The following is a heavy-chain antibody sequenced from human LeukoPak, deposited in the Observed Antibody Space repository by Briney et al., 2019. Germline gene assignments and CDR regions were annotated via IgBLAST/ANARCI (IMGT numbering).Heavy chain of an antibody. V-gene: IGHV4-39*01. Sequence: PSETLSLTCTVSGGSISSSSYYWGWIRQPPGKGLEWIGSIYYSGSTYYNPSLKSRVTISVDTSKNQFSLKLSSVTAADTAVYYCARHLIEVAATLSNWFDPWGQGTLVTVSS. CDR3: ARHLIEVAATLSNWFDP. D-gene: IGHD2-15*01. J-gene: IGHJ5*02. CDR1: GGSISSSSYY. CDR2: IYYSGST.